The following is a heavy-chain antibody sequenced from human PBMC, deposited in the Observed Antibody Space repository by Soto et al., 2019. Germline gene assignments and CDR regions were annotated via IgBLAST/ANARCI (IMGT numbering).Heavy chain of an antibody. CDR3: ARHSLALRKNNWFDP. D-gene: IGHD3-3*02. CDR1: GYSISTGFN. V-gene: IGHV4-38-2*01. J-gene: IGHJ5*02. Sequence: PSETLSLTCAVSGYSISTGFNWAWIRQPPGKGLEWIGSIYHSGSTYYNLSLKSRVTISSDASKNQISLKLSSVTAADTALYFCARHSLALRKNNWFDPWGQGIMVTVPQ. CDR2: IYHSGST.